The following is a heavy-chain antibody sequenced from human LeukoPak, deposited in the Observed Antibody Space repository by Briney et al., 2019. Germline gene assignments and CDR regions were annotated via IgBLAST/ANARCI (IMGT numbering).Heavy chain of an antibody. J-gene: IGHJ4*02. CDR1: GFTFSSYG. V-gene: IGHV3-33*06. Sequence: GGSLRLSCAASGFTFSSYGMHWVRQAPGKGLEWVEVIWYDGSNKYYADSVKGRFTISRDNSKNTLYLQMNSLRAEDTAVYYCAKGPTVTTLFYFDYWGQGTLVTVSS. D-gene: IGHD4-17*01. CDR2: IWYDGSNK. CDR3: AKGPTVTTLFYFDY.